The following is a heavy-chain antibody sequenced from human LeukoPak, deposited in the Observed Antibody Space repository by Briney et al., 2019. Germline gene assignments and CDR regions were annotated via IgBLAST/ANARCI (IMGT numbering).Heavy chain of an antibody. J-gene: IGHJ4*02. V-gene: IGHV3-30-3*02. CDR3: AKTDYGANDY. CDR1: GFTFSSYA. Sequence: GGSLRLSCAASGFTFSSYAMHWVRQAPGKGLEWVAVISYDGSNKYYADSVKGRFTISRDNSKNTLYLQMNSLRAEDTAVYYCAKTDYGANDYWGQGTLVTVSS. D-gene: IGHD4-17*01. CDR2: ISYDGSNK.